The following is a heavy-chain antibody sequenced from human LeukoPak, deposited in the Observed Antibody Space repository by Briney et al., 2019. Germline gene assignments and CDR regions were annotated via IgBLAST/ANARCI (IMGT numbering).Heavy chain of an antibody. Sequence: GGSLRLSCAVSGFTFSRAWMTWVRQAPGKGPEWVGRIKTESDGGATDYAAPVKGRFTISRDDSKSTLYLQINSLRTEDTAVYYCTIGWRYGDYPDYWGQGTLVTVSS. CDR1: GFTFSRAW. V-gene: IGHV3-15*01. J-gene: IGHJ4*02. CDR3: TIGWRYGDYPDY. CDR2: IKTESDGGAT. D-gene: IGHD4-17*01.